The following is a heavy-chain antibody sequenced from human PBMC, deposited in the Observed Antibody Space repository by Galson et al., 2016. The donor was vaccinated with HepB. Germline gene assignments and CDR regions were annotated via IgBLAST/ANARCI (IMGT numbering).Heavy chain of an antibody. V-gene: IGHV3-23*01. CDR3: AKCPPGTRGSLDS. D-gene: IGHD1-14*01. J-gene: IGHJ4*02. CDR2: ISDNGHAT. CDR1: GFTFNSYA. Sequence: SLRLSCAGSGFTFNSYALNWVRQAPWKGMEWISLISDNGHATYYADPVRGRFSIARDNSTNTSYLQMNSLRADDPAVYYCAKCPPGTRGSLDSWGQGTLVTVSS.